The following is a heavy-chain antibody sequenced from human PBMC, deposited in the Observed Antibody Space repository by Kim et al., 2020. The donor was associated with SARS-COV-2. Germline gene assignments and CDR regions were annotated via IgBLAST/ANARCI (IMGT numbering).Heavy chain of an antibody. V-gene: IGHV7-4-1*02. J-gene: IGHJ4*02. D-gene: IGHD3-10*01. CDR3: ARAYYYGSGAPLTDFDY. CDR1: GYTFTSYA. Sequence: ASVKVSCKASGYTFTSYAMNWVRQAPGQGLEWMGWINTNTGNPTYAQGFTERFVFSLDTSVSTAYLQISSLKAEDTAVYYCARAYYYGSGAPLTDFDYWGQGTLVTVSS. CDR2: INTNTGNP.